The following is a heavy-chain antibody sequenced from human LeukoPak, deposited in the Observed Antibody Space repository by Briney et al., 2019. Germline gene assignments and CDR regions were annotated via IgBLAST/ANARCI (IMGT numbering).Heavy chain of an antibody. Sequence: ASVKVSCKASGCTFTNYYIHWVRQAPGQGLEWMGLINPGGDNTNYAQNFQGRVTMTRDTSASTVYMELSSLRSEDTAIYYCARIRDGYNDAYDIWGQGTVVTVPS. CDR3: ARIRDGYNDAYDI. CDR1: GCTFTNYY. CDR2: INPGGDNT. V-gene: IGHV1-46*01. D-gene: IGHD5-24*01. J-gene: IGHJ3*02.